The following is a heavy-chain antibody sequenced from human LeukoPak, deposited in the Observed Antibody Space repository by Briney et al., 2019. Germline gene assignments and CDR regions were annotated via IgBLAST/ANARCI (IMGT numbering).Heavy chain of an antibody. J-gene: IGHJ4*02. CDR2: ISAYNGNT. D-gene: IGHD3-22*01. CDR1: GYTFTSYG. V-gene: IGHV1-18*01. CDR3: ARSGYYYDSSGYYPYYFDY. Sequence: GASVTVSCKASGYTFTSYGNNRVRQAPGQGLEWMGFISAYNGNTNYAQNLQGRVIMTTDTSTSTAYMELRSLRTDDTAVYYCARSGYYYDSSGYYPYYFDYWGQGTLVTVSS.